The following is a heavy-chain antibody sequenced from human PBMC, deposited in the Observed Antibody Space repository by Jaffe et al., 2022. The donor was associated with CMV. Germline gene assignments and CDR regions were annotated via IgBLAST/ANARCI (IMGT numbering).Heavy chain of an antibody. D-gene: IGHD5-12*01. CDR3: AREEEIVATDGVYYYGMDV. CDR1: GYTFTAYY. Sequence: QVQLVQSGAEVKKPGASVKVSCKASGYTFTAYYMHWVRQAPGQGLEWMGWINPNSGGTNYAQKFQGRVTMTRDTPITTASMELGRLGSDDTAVYYCAREEEIVATDGVYYYGMDVWGQGTTVTVSS. J-gene: IGHJ6*02. V-gene: IGHV1-2*02. CDR2: INPNSGGT.